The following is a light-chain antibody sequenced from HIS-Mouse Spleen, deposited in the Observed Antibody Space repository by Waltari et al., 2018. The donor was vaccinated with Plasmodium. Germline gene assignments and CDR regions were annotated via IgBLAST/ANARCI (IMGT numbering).Light chain of an antibody. J-gene: IGLJ3*02. CDR2: EDS. V-gene: IGLV3-10*01. CDR3: YSTDSSGNHRV. CDR1: ALPKKY. Sequence: SYELTQPPSVSVSPGQTASIPCSGDALPKKYAYWYQQKSGQAPVLVIYEDSKRPSGIPGRFSGSSSGTMATLTNSGAQVEDEADYYCYSTDSSGNHRVFGGGTKLTVL.